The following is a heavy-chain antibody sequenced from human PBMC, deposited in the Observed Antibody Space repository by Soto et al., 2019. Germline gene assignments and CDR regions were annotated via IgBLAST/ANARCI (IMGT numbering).Heavy chain of an antibody. V-gene: IGHV3-23*01. D-gene: IGHD2-2*01. CDR1: GFTFSSYA. J-gene: IGHJ6*03. CDR3: ARGYCSSTSCYARNSVPYYYYMDV. CDR2: ISGSGGST. Sequence: GGSLRLSCAASGFTFSSYAMSWVRQAPGKGLEWVSAISGSGGSTYYADSVKGRLTISRDNSKNTLYLQMNSLRAEDTAVYYCARGYCSSTSCYARNSVPYYYYMDVWGKGTTVTVSS.